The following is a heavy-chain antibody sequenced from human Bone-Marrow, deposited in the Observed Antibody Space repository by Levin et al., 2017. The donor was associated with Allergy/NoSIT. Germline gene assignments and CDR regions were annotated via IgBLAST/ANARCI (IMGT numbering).Heavy chain of an antibody. CDR3: AKDYDSSSFDY. V-gene: IGHV3-23*01. D-gene: IGHD6-6*01. CDR1: GFTFNNYA. CDR2: ISGNGDST. J-gene: IGHJ4*02. Sequence: SGESLKISCAASGFTFNNYAMSWVRQAPGKGLEWVSVISGNGDSTYYADSVKGRFTISRDNSKNTLYVQMNSLRPEDTAVYYCAKDYDSSSFDYWGQGTLVTVSS.